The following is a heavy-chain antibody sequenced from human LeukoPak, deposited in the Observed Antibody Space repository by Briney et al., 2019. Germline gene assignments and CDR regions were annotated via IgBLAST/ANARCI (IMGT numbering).Heavy chain of an antibody. CDR2: IYYSGST. V-gene: IGHV4-39*01. J-gene: IGHJ4*02. CDR1: GGSISSSIYY. Sequence: PSETLSLTCTVSGGSISSSIYYWGWIRQPPGKGLEWIGSIYYSGSTYYNPSLKSRVTISVDTSKNQFSLKLSSVTAADTAVYYCARHSKATDFDYWGQGTLVTVSS. CDR3: ARHSKATDFDY.